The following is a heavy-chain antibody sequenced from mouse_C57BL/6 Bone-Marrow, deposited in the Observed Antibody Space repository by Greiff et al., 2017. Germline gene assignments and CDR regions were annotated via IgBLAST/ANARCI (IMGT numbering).Heavy chain of an antibody. D-gene: IGHD1-1*01. V-gene: IGHV5-9-1*02. CDR1: GFTFSSYA. CDR3: TRYSSSTDV. J-gene: IGHJ1*03. CDR2: ISSGGDYI. Sequence: EVQRVESGAGLVKPGGSLKLSCAASGFTFSSYAMSWVRQTPEKRLEWVAYISSGGDYIYYADTVKGRFTISRDNARNTLYMQMSRLKSADTAMYYCTRYSSSTDVWGTGTTVTVSS.